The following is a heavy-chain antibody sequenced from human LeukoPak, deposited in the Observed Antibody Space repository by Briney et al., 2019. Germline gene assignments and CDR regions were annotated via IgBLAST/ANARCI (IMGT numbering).Heavy chain of an antibody. CDR2: ISGSGGST. D-gene: IGHD3-3*01. V-gene: IGHV3-23*01. J-gene: IGHJ4*02. CDR3: AKDYDFWSGYQEFDY. CDR1: GFTFSSYA. Sequence: GGSLRLSCAASGFTFSSYAMSWVRQAPGKGLEWVSAISGSGGSTYYADSVKGRFTISRDNSKNTLYLQMNSLRAEDTAVYYCAKDYDFWSGYQEFDYWGQGTLSPSPQ.